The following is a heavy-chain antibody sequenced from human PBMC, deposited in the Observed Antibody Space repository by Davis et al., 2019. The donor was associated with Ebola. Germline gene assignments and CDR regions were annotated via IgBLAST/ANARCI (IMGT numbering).Heavy chain of an antibody. Sequence: AASVKVSCKASGYTFTSYGISWVRQAPGQGLEWMGWISAYIGNTNYAQKLQGRVTMTTDTSTSTAYMELRSLRSDDTAVYYCAREEKRITMVQGVTCYYYGMDVWGQGTTVTVSS. J-gene: IGHJ6*02. CDR1: GYTFTSYG. V-gene: IGHV1-18*01. D-gene: IGHD3-10*01. CDR3: AREEKRITMVQGVTCYYYGMDV. CDR2: ISAYIGNT.